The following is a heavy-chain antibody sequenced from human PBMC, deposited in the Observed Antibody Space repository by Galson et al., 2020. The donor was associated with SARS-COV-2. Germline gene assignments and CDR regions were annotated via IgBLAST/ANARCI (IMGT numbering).Heavy chain of an antibody. V-gene: IGHV3-21*01. D-gene: IGHD1-26*01. CDR2: ISSSSSYI. CDR3: ARHEGEGVYYSYYGMDV. Sequence: AGGSLRLSCAASGFTFSSYSMNWVRQASGKGLEWVSSISSSSSYIYYADSVKGRFTISRDNAKNSLYLQMNSLRAEVTAVYYCARHEGEGVYYSYYGMDVWGQGTTVTVSS. J-gene: IGHJ6*02. CDR1: GFTFSSYS.